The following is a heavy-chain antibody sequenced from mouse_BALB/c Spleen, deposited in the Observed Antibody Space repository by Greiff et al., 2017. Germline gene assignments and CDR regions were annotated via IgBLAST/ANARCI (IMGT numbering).Heavy chain of an antibody. J-gene: IGHJ4*01. CDR3: ARRPGSSYDYYAMDY. D-gene: IGHD1-1*01. CDR2: ISSGSSTI. Sequence: DVMLVESGGGLVQPGGSRKLSCAASGFTFSSFGMHWVRQAPEKGLEWVAYISSGSSTIYYADTVKGRFTISRDNPKNTLFLQMTSLRSEDTAMYYCARRPGSSYDYYAMDYWGQGTSVTVSS. V-gene: IGHV5-17*02. CDR1: GFTFSSFG.